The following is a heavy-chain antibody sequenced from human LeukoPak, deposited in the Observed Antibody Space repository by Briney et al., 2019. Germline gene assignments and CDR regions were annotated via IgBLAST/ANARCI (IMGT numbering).Heavy chain of an antibody. CDR2: ISGSGGST. V-gene: IGHV3-23*01. CDR3: AKDLKGIAAAGMSYFDY. D-gene: IGHD6-13*01. Sequence: PGGSLRLSCAASGFTFSSYAMSWVRQAPGKGLEWVSAISGSGGSTYYADSVKGRFTISRDNSKNTLYLQMNSLRAEDTAVYYCAKDLKGIAAAGMSYFDYWGQGTLVTVSS. CDR1: GFTFSSYA. J-gene: IGHJ4*02.